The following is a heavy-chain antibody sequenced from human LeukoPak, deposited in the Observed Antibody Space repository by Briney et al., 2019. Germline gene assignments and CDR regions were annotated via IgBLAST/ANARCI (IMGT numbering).Heavy chain of an antibody. J-gene: IGHJ6*04. V-gene: IGHV3-74*01. D-gene: IGHD3-10*02. CDR1: GFTFSSYW. Sequence: GGSLRLSCAASGFTFSSYWMHWVRQTPGKGLMWVARIKSDGSTIYADSVQGRFTISRDNAKNTVYLQMNSLRAEDTAVYYCAELGITMIGGVWGKGTTVTIPS. CDR2: IKSDGST. CDR3: AELGITMIGGV.